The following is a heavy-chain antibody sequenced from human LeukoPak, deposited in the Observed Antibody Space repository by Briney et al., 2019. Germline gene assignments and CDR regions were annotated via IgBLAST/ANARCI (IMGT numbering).Heavy chain of an antibody. J-gene: IGHJ3*02. CDR3: ARPGAPDAFDI. CDR1: GFTVSSNY. CDR2: IYSAGST. Sequence: GGSLRLSCAASGFTVSSNYMSWVRQAPGKGLEWVSSIYSAGSTNYADSVRGRFTISRDNSKNTLYLQMNSLRVEDTAVYYCARPGAPDAFDIWGRGTMVIVSS. D-gene: IGHD1-26*01. V-gene: IGHV3-53*01.